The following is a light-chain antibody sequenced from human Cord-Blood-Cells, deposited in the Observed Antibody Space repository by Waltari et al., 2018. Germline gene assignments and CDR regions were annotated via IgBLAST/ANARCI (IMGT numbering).Light chain of an antibody. Sequence: DIVMTQSPDSLAVSLGERATINCKSSQSVLYSSNNKNYLAWYQQKPGQPPKLRVYWASTRECGVPERFSGSGSGRDFTLTISSMQAEDVAVYYCQQYYSTPFTVGPGTKVDIK. CDR3: QQYYSTPFT. CDR1: QSVLYSSNNKNY. V-gene: IGKV4-1*01. CDR2: WAS. J-gene: IGKJ3*01.